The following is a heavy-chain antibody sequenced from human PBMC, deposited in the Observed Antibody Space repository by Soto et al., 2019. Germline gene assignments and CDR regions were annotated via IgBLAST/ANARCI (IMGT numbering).Heavy chain of an antibody. V-gene: IGHV2-5*02. D-gene: IGHD5-18*01. CDR2: IYWDDDK. Sequence: QITLKESGPSRVKPTQTLALTCTFSGFSLTTSGVGVGWIRTTPGKALEWLAVIYWDDDKRYNPSLKNRLTITKDTSKNQVVRIMADVDPVDTATYFCAHRGYMYGNWDHGYFDYWGQGTLVTVSS. CDR1: GFSLTTSGVG. J-gene: IGHJ4*02. CDR3: AHRGYMYGNWDHGYFDY.